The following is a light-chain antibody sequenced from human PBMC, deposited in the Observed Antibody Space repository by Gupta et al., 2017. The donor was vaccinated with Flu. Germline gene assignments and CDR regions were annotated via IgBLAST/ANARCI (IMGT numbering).Light chain of an antibody. J-gene: IGKJ2*01. CDR1: HDINDY. CDR3: QQYDTVPQYN. V-gene: IGKV1-33*01. CDR2: DAS. Sequence: DIQVTQSPASLSASLGDRVTITCQASHDINDYLNWYQQKPGQAPKLLIYDASNVERGVPSRFSGSGSGTEFTLTISSLQPEDVATYYCQQYDTVPQYNFGPGTKVEIK.